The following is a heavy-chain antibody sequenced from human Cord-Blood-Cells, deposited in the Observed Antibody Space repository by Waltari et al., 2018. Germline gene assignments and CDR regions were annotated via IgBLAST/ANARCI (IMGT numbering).Heavy chain of an antibody. CDR1: GGTFSSYA. CDR2: IIPLFDTA. V-gene: IGHV1-69*06. Sequence: QVQLVQSGAEVKKPGSSVKVSCKASGGTFSSYAISWVRQAPGQGLEWMGGIIPLFDTANDAQKFQCRVTITADKCTSTTYIELSRLGSADTAVYYCARDGNYPYYFGNWGQGTLVTVSS. J-gene: IGHJ4*02. D-gene: IGHD4-4*01. CDR3: ARDGNYPYYFGN.